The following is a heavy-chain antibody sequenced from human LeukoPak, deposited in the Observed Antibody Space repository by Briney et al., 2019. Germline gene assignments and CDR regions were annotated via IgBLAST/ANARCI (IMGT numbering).Heavy chain of an antibody. CDR2: ISYDGSNK. J-gene: IGHJ4*02. D-gene: IGHD2-15*01. Sequence: PGGSLRLSCAASGFTFSSYGMHWVRQAPGKGLGWVAVISYDGSNKYYADSVKGRFTISRDNSKNTLYPQMNSLRAEDTAVYYCATPIVVVAATARDYWGQGTLVTVSS. CDR3: ATPIVVVAATARDY. V-gene: IGHV3-30*03. CDR1: GFTFSSYG.